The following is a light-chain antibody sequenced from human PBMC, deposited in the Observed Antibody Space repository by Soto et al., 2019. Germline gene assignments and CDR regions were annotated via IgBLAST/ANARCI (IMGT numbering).Light chain of an antibody. V-gene: IGKV3-11*01. CDR3: QQRSNWPPVT. CDR1: QSVSSY. J-gene: IGKJ4*01. CDR2: DAS. Sequence: PGERATLSCRASQSVSSYLARYQQKPGQAPRLLIYDASNRATGIPARFSGSGSGTDFTLTISSLEPEDFAIYYCQQRSNWPPVTFGGGTKVEIK.